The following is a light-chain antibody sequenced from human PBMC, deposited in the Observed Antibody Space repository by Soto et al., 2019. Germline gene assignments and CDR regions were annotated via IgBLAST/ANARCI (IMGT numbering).Light chain of an antibody. CDR3: QQYYSYSRT. CDR2: DAS. J-gene: IGKJ1*01. CDR1: QSITNS. Sequence: SQMTQSPSTLSASVGDRVSITCRASQSITNSLAWYQHKPGKAPKLLIYDASSLQSGVPSRFSGSGSGTQLTLTISNLQPDDFATYYCQQYYSYSRTFGQGTKVDIK. V-gene: IGKV1-5*01.